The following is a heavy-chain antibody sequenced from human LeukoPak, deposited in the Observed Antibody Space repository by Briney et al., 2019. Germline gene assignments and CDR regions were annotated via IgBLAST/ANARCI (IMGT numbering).Heavy chain of an antibody. Sequence: GGSLRLSCAASGFIFSDYSMTWVRQAPGKGLEWVSYISSSGSTIYYADSVKGRFTISRDNAKNSLYLQMNSLRAEDTAVYYCAELGITMIGGVWGKGTTVTISS. CDR2: ISSSGSTI. CDR3: AELGITMIGGV. V-gene: IGHV3-48*04. D-gene: IGHD3-10*02. J-gene: IGHJ6*04. CDR1: GFIFSDYS.